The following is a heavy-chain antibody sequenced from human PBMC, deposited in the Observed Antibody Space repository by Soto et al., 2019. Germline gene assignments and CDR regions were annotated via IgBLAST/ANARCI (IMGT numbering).Heavy chain of an antibody. J-gene: IGHJ5*01. CDR1: GFRFTGNW. CDR2: INVEGTVT. V-gene: IGHV3-74*01. D-gene: IGHD2-15*01. Sequence: EVQLVESGGGLVQPGGSLRLSCAASGFRFTGNWMHWVRQAPGKGLEWVSRINVEGTVTRYADSVKGRLTISRDNAKNTVYLQMSSLRAEDTAVYYCARAMYCRGGSCFIDNWFDSWGQGTPVTVSS. CDR3: ARAMYCRGGSCFIDNWFDS.